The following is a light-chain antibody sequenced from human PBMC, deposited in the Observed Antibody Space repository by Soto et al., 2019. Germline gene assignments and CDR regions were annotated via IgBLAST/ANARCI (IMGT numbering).Light chain of an antibody. CDR1: RSVGSNY. CDR2: GAS. Sequence: EIVLTQSPGTLSLSPVERATLSCRASRSVGSNYLAWCQQRPGQAPRLLIYGASTRAAGIPDRFSGSGSGTDFTLTITRLEPEDFAVYYCQQYGSSPITFGQGTRLEIK. V-gene: IGKV3-20*01. CDR3: QQYGSSPIT. J-gene: IGKJ5*01.